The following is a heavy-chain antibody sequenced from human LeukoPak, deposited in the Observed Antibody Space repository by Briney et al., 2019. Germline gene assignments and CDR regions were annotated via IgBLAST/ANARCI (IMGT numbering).Heavy chain of an antibody. Sequence: GGSLRLSCAASGFSFSSYGMHWVRQAPGKGLEWVAVISYDGSSKYYADSVKGRFTISRDNSKNTLYLQMNSLRAEDTAVYYCAKDVKYNWNYIDYWGQGTLVTVSS. CDR1: GFSFSSYG. CDR2: ISYDGSSK. D-gene: IGHD1-20*01. CDR3: AKDVKYNWNYIDY. J-gene: IGHJ4*02. V-gene: IGHV3-30*18.